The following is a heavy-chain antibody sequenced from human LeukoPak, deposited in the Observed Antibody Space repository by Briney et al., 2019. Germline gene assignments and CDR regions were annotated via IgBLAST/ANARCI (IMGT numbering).Heavy chain of an antibody. D-gene: IGHD4-23*01. CDR1: GYTFTSYG. Sequence: ASVTVSCKASGYTFTSYGISWVRQAPGQGLEWMGWISAYNGNTNYAQKLQCRVTMTTDTSTSTDYLELRRLRSDDTAVYDCARGVSDYYYGMDVWGQGTTVTVSS. CDR3: ARGVSDYYYGMDV. J-gene: IGHJ6*02. V-gene: IGHV1-18*01. CDR2: ISAYNGNT.